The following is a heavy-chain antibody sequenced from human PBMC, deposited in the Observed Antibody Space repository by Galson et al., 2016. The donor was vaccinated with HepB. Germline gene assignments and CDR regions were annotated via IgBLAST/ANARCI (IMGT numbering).Heavy chain of an antibody. J-gene: IGHJ4*02. D-gene: IGHD6-19*01. V-gene: IGHV1-46*01. CDR1: GYTFTNYY. CDR2: INPTGSST. CDR3: ARSPQWLEHFDY. Sequence: SVKVSCKASGYTFTNYYMHWVRQAPRQGLQWMGIINPTGSSTSYAQKFQGRVTLTRDTSTSTVYMELSSLRSEGTAVYYCARSPQWLEHFDYWGQGTLVTVSS.